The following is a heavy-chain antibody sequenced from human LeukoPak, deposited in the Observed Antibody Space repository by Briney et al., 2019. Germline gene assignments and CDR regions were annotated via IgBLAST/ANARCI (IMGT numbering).Heavy chain of an antibody. CDR2: ISTYNGNT. J-gene: IGHJ4*02. CDR1: GYTFTSYG. V-gene: IGHV1-18*01. D-gene: IGHD5-24*01. Sequence: ASVKVSCKASGYTFTSYGISWVRQAPGQGLEWMGWISTYNGNTNYAQKLQGRVSMTTDTSTSTAYMDLRSLRSDDTAVYYCARDRRDGYNYSPTSHQFDFWGQGTLVTVSS. CDR3: ARDRRDGYNYSPTSHQFDF.